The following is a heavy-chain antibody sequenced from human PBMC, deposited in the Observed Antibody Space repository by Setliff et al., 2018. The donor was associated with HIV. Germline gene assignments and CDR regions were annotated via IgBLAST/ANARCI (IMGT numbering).Heavy chain of an antibody. CDR3: AKTNGGSGYYYYYMDV. D-gene: IGHD3-10*01. CDR2: IYYTGST. CDR1: GVSISDTNYY. Sequence: SETLSLTCIVSGVSISDTNYYWGWIRQPPGKGLEWIGSIYYTGSTYYNPSLKSRVTISVDTSKNQFSLKLRSVTAADTAVYFCAKTNGGSGYYYYYMDVWGKGTTVTSP. V-gene: IGHV4-39*07. J-gene: IGHJ6*03.